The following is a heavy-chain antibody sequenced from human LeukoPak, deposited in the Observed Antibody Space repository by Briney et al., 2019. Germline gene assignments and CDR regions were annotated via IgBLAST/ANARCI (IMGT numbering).Heavy chain of an antibody. Sequence: SETLSLTCAVYGGSFSGYYWSWIRQPPGKGLEWIGEINHSGSTNYNPSLKSRVTISVDTSKNQFSLKLSSVTAADTAVYYCAREPLGYSYGYTGSHYGGIFDYWGQGTLVTVPS. D-gene: IGHD5-18*01. CDR1: GGSFSGYY. CDR3: AREPLGYSYGYTGSHYGGIFDY. V-gene: IGHV4-34*01. J-gene: IGHJ4*02. CDR2: INHSGST.